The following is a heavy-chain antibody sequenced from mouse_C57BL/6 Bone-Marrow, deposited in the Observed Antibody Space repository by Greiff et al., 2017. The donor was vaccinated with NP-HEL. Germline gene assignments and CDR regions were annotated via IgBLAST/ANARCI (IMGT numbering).Heavy chain of an antibody. J-gene: IGHJ4*01. V-gene: IGHV1-22*01. D-gene: IGHD2-1*01. CDR1: GYTFTDYN. Sequence: EVKLQESGPELVKPGASVKMSCKASGYTFTDYNMHWVKQSHGKSLEWIGYINPNNGGTSYNQKFKGKATLTVNKSSSTAYMELRSLTSEDSAVYYCARDYYGNGYYAMDYWGQGTSVTVSS. CDR2: INPNNGGT. CDR3: ARDYYGNGYYAMDY.